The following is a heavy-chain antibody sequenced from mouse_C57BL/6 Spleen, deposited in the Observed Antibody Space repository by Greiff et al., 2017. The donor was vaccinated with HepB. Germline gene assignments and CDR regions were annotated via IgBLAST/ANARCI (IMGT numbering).Heavy chain of an antibody. J-gene: IGHJ3*01. V-gene: IGHV14-4*01. Sequence: VQLQQSGAELVRPGASVKLSCTASGFNIKDDYMHWVKQRPEQGLEWIGWIDPENGDTEYASKFQGKATITADTSSNTAYLQLSSLTSEDTAVYYCTTWNGYSAWFAYWGQGTLVTVSA. CDR3: TTWNGYSAWFAY. CDR1: GFNIKDDY. CDR2: IDPENGDT. D-gene: IGHD2-3*01.